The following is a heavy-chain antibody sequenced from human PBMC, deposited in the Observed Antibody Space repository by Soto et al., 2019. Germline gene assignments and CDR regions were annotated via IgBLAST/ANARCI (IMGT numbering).Heavy chain of an antibody. J-gene: IGHJ4*02. CDR1: GGSISNYY. CDR3: ARAVVPATAPFYY. D-gene: IGHD2-2*01. Sequence: SETLSLTCIVSGGSISNYYWSWIRQPPGKGLEWIGYIYYSGSTNYNPSLQSRVTISVDTSKNQFSLKLSSVTAADTAVYYCARAVVPATAPFYYWGQGNLVTVSS. V-gene: IGHV4-59*01. CDR2: IYYSGST.